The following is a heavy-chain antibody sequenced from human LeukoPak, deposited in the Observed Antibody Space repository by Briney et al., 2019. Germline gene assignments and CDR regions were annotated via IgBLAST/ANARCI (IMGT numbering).Heavy chain of an antibody. CDR2: IKQDGSEK. CDR3: AGGLLEAQGWLQWLGTVYSMDV. V-gene: IGHV3-7*03. CDR1: GFTFSIYW. Sequence: PGGSLRLSCAASGFTFSIYWMNWVRQAPGKGLEWVANIKQDGSEKYYVDSVKGRFTISRDNAKNSLYLQMNSLRVDDTAVYYCAGGLLEAQGWLQWLGTVYSMDVWGQGTPVTVSS. J-gene: IGHJ6*02. D-gene: IGHD5-24*01.